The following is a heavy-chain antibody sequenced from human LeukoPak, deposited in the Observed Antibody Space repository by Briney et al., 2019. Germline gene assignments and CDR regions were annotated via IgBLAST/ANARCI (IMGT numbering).Heavy chain of an antibody. CDR1: GLTFSSHW. V-gene: IGHV3-23*01. CDR3: AKLGLAAAGIFDY. Sequence: GGSLRLSCAASGLTFSSHWMHWVRQAPGKGLEWVSAISGSGGSTYYADSVKGRFTISRDNSKNTLYLQMNSLRAEDTAVYYCAKLGLAAAGIFDYWGQGTLVTVSS. CDR2: ISGSGGST. D-gene: IGHD6-13*01. J-gene: IGHJ4*02.